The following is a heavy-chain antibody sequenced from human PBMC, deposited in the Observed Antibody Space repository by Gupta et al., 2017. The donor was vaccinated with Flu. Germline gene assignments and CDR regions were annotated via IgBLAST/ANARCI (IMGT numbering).Heavy chain of an antibody. CDR1: GGSISSSTYS. Sequence: QLQLQESGPGLVKPSETLSLICTVSGGSISSSTYSWAWIRQSPGRGLEWIGSIHYSGSTYFSPSLKSRVTINVDTSKNQFSRKLSSVTVADTAVYYCARDIGYCSGGSCDSPPNWFDPWGQGTLVTVSS. CDR2: IHYSGST. V-gene: IGHV4-39*01. CDR3: ARDIGYCSGGSCDSPPNWFDP. D-gene: IGHD2-15*01. J-gene: IGHJ5*02.